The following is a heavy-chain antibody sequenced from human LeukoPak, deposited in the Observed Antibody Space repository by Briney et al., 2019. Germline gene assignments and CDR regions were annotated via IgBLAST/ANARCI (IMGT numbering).Heavy chain of an antibody. J-gene: IGHJ4*02. D-gene: IGHD2/OR15-2a*01. CDR2: IKQDGSEK. Sequence: GGSLRLSCAASGFTFSSYSMIWVRQAPGKGLEWVSNIKQDGSEKYYVDSVKGRFTISRDNAKNTLYLQMNSLRAEDTAVYYCARGIDRSLYWGQGTLVTVSS. V-gene: IGHV3-7*01. CDR1: GFTFSSYS. CDR3: ARGIDRSLY.